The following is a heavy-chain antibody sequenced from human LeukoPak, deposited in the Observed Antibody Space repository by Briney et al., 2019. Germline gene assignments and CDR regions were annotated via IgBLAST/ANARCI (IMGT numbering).Heavy chain of an antibody. D-gene: IGHD3-3*01. Sequence: GGSLRLSCAASGLDFSSNWMHWVRHAPAQGLVWVSRIKGDGISTNYADSVKGRFTISRDIAKNTLYLQMNSLRAEDTGVYYCAKDHYWSIDYWGRGTLVTVSS. CDR3: AKDHYWSIDY. CDR1: GLDFSSNW. CDR2: IKGDGIST. V-gene: IGHV3-74*01. J-gene: IGHJ4*02.